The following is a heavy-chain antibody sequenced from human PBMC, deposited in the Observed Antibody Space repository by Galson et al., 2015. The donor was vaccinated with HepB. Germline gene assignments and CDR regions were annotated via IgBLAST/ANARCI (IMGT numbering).Heavy chain of an antibody. V-gene: IGHV1-46*01. CDR1: GYTFTNYY. J-gene: IGHJ5*02. CDR3: ARGGIYYESRGSLYNWFDP. D-gene: IGHD3-22*01. Sequence: SVKVSCKASGYTFTNYYIHWVRQAPGQGLEWMAIIDPRGGSTTFAQKFQGRVTMTRDTRTSTVHMELSSLRSEDTAVYYCARGGIYYESRGSLYNWFDPWGQGTLVTVSS. CDR2: IDPRGGST.